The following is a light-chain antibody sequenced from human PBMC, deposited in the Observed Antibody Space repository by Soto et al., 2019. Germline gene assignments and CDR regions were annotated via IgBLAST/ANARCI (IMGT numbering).Light chain of an antibody. CDR1: QGVSSNS. CDR2: GAS. CDR3: QQYGNSPRFT. J-gene: IGKJ3*01. V-gene: IGKV3-20*01. Sequence: IVSTQSPGTLSLSPGERATLSCRASQGVSSNSLAWYQQKPGQAPRLLIYGASSRATGIPDRFSASGSGTDFTLTINRLEPEDFAVYYCQQYGNSPRFTFGPGTKVEI.